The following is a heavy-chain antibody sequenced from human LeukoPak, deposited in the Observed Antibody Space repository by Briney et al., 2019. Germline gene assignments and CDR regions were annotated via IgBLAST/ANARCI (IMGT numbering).Heavy chain of an antibody. D-gene: IGHD3-10*01. Sequence: PGRSLRLSCAASGFTFSNYAMHWVRQAPGKGLEWVAVISYDGNNQDYTDSVKGRFIISRDDSKSTVYLQMNSLRVDDTAMYYCARGPDPVVRGPGRASDLWGQGTMITVSS. J-gene: IGHJ3*01. CDR2: ISYDGNNQ. CDR3: ARGPDPVVRGPGRASDL. V-gene: IGHV3-30-3*01. CDR1: GFTFSNYA.